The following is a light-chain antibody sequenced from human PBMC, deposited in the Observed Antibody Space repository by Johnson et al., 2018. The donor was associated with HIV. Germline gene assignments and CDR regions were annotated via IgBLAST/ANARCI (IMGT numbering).Light chain of an antibody. Sequence: QSVLTQPPSVSAAPGQRVTISCSGSSSNIGNNYVSWYQHLPGTAPKLLIYDNNKRPSGIPDRFSGSKSGTSATLGITGLQTGDEADYYCGTWDSSLSAGGYVFGTGTKVTVL. CDR1: SSNIGNNY. CDR3: GTWDSSLSAGGYV. V-gene: IGLV1-51*01. J-gene: IGLJ1*01. CDR2: DNN.